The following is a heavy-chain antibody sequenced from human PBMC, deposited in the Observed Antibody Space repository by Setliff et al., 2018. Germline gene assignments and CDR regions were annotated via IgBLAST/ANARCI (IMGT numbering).Heavy chain of an antibody. CDR3: AKRGHYSSSDGLSCDF. Sequence: GGSLRLSCAASGFTFSSYSMNWVRRAPGKGLEWVSSISSSSSYIYYADSVKGRFTISRDNAKNSLYLQMNRLRAEDTAVYYCAKRGHYSSSDGLSCDFWGQGTQVTVS. CDR2: ISSSSSYI. D-gene: IGHD6-6*01. V-gene: IGHV3-21*04. CDR1: GFTFSSYS. J-gene: IGHJ4*02.